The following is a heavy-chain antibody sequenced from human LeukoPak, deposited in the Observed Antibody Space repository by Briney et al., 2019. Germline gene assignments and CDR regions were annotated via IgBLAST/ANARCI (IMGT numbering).Heavy chain of an antibody. CDR1: GFTFSSYG. D-gene: IGHD6-19*01. Sequence: PGGSLRLSCAASGFTFSSYGMHWVRQAPGKRLEWVSAISGGGGSTYYADSVKGRFTISRDNSKNTLYLQMNSLRAEDTAVYYCAKHSSGWYYFDYWGQGTLVTVSS. CDR3: AKHSSGWYYFDY. V-gene: IGHV3-23*01. J-gene: IGHJ4*02. CDR2: ISGGGGST.